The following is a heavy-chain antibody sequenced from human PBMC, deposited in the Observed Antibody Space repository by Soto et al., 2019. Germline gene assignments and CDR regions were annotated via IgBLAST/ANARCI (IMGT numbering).Heavy chain of an antibody. CDR1: GITFSTYR. V-gene: IGHV3-74*01. Sequence: EVQLVESGGGLVQPGGSLRLFCVVSGITFSTYRMHWVRQAPGKGLVWVSHIKSDGTVTHYTDSVRGRFIISRDNAKNTLFLQMNSLRAEDTAVYYCARENYDFWSGYYLDYWGQGTLVTVSS. D-gene: IGHD3-3*01. CDR3: ARENYDFWSGYYLDY. CDR2: IKSDGTVT. J-gene: IGHJ4*02.